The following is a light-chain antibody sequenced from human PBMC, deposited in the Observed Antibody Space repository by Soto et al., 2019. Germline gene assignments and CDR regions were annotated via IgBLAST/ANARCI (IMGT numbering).Light chain of an antibody. CDR3: AAWDDRLNAVT. CDR2: SNN. Sequence: QSVLTQPPSASGTPGQRVTISCSGSTSNIGGNTVNWYQQLPGTAPKLLIYSNNQRPSGVPDRFSGSKSGTSALLAISRLQSEDEAAYYCAAWDDRLNAVTFGGGTTLTVL. CDR1: TSNIGGNT. J-gene: IGLJ2*01. V-gene: IGLV1-44*01.